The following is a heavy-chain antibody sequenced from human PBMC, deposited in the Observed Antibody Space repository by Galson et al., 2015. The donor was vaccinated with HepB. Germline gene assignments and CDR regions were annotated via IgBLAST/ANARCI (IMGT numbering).Heavy chain of an antibody. CDR1: GFTFSSYA. CDR2: ISGSGGST. V-gene: IGHV3-23*01. D-gene: IGHD3-22*01. Sequence: SLRLSCAASGFTFSSYAMSWVRQAPGKGLEWVSAISGSGGSTYYADSVKGRFTISRDNSKNTLYLQMNSLRAEDTAVYYCAIRADYYDSSGYLEGGSKIDYWGQGTLVTVSS. CDR3: AIRADYYDSSGYLEGGSKIDY. J-gene: IGHJ4*02.